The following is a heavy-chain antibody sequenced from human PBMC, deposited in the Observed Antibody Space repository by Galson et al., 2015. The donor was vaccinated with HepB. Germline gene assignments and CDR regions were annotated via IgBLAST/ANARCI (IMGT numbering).Heavy chain of an antibody. Sequence: SLRLSCAASGFTFSSYAMHWVRQAPGKGLEWVAVISYDGSNKYYADSVKGRFTISRDNSKNTLYLQMNSLRAEDTAVYYCARDGAGGIAAAGSLYPWGQGTLVTVSS. CDR1: GFTFSSYA. CDR3: ARDGAGGIAAAGSLYP. CDR2: ISYDGSNK. D-gene: IGHD6-13*01. J-gene: IGHJ5*02. V-gene: IGHV3-30-3*01.